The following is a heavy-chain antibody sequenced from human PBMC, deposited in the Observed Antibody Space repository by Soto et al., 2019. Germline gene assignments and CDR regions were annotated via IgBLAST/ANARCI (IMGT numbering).Heavy chain of an antibody. V-gene: IGHV4-59*01. Sequence: PSETLSLTCTVSGGSISSYYWSWIRQLPGKGLEWIGYIYYSGSTNYNPSLKSRVTISVDTSKNQFSLKLSSVTAADTAVYYCARSRGGYFDYWGQGTLVTVS. J-gene: IGHJ4*02. CDR1: GGSISSYY. D-gene: IGHD3-16*01. CDR3: ARSRGGYFDY. CDR2: IYYSGST.